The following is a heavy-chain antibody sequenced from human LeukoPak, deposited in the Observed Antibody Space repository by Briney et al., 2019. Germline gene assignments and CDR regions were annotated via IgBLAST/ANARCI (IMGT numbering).Heavy chain of an antibody. J-gene: IGHJ5*02. V-gene: IGHV5-51*01. CDR3: ARGSGNWFNP. Sequence: GESLKISCKGFGYTFTSYWIGWVRQMPGKGLECMGIIYPGDADVRYNPSFEGQVTISADKSTSTAYLQWSSLKASDTAMYYCARGSGNWFNPWGQGPLVSVSS. D-gene: IGHD3-3*01. CDR2: IYPGDADV. CDR1: GYTFTSYW.